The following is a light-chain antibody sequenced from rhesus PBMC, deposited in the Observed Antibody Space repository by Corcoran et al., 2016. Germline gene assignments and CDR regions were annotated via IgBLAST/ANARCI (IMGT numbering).Light chain of an antibody. CDR2: KAS. CDR1: QGIIRW. CDR3: QQYNSAPYS. V-gene: IGKV1-21*01. J-gene: IGKJ2*01. Sequence: DIQMTQSPSSLSASVGDRVTITCRASQGIIRWVVWYQQEPGKAPKLLIDKASSLQSGVPSRVSGSGSGTDFTLTISSLQPEDFATSYCQQYNSAPYSFGQGTKVEIK.